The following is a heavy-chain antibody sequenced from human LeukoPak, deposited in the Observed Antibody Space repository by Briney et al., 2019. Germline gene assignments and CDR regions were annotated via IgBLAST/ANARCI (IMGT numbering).Heavy chain of an antibody. CDR2: IYPGDSDT. D-gene: IGHD1-26*01. V-gene: IGHV5-51*01. Sequence: GESLKISCRGSGYSFTSDWIGWVRQMPGKGLEWMGIIYPGDSDTRYSPSFQGQVTISADKSISTAYLQWSSLKASDSAMYYCARHGSSLVGATIDFDYWGQGTLVTVSS. J-gene: IGHJ4*02. CDR1: GYSFTSDW. CDR3: ARHGSSLVGATIDFDY.